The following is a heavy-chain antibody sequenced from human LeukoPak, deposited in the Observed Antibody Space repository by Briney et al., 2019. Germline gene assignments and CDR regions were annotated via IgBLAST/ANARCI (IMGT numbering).Heavy chain of an antibody. J-gene: IGHJ3*02. CDR2: IYHNEST. CDR1: GYSISTGYY. Sequence: PSETLSLTCAVSGYSISTGYYWAWIRQPPGKGLEWIGSIYHNESTYYNPSLKSRVTISVDTSKNQFSLKLSSVIAADTAVYNCARLYWGLGAFDIWGQGTMVTVSS. CDR3: ARLYWGLGAFDI. D-gene: IGHD3-16*01. V-gene: IGHV4-38-2*01.